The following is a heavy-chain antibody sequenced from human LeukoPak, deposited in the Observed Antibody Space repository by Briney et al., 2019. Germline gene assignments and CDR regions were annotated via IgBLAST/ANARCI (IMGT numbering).Heavy chain of an antibody. V-gene: IGHV4-59*12. Sequence: SETLSLTCTVSGGSISSYYWSWIRQPPGKGLEWIGYIYYSGSTNYNPSLKSRVTMSVDTSKNQFSLKLSSVTAADTAVYYCARGHFDGDYEGWAWFDPWGQGTLVTVSS. CDR2: IYYSGST. D-gene: IGHD4-17*01. CDR1: GGSISSYY. J-gene: IGHJ5*02. CDR3: ARGHFDGDYEGWAWFDP.